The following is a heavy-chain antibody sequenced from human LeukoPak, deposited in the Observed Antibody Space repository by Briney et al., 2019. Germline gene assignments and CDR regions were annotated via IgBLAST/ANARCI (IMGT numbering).Heavy chain of an antibody. CDR1: GFTFSSYA. J-gene: IGHJ4*02. CDR2: IKQDGSEK. V-gene: IGHV3-7*03. D-gene: IGHD3-16*01. CDR3: ARVLHFWYFDY. Sequence: GGSLRLSCAASGFTFSSYAMHWVRQAPGKGLEWVANIKQDGSEKYYVDSVKGRFTISRDNAKNSLYLQMNSLRAEDTAVYYCARVLHFWYFDYWGQGTLVTVSS.